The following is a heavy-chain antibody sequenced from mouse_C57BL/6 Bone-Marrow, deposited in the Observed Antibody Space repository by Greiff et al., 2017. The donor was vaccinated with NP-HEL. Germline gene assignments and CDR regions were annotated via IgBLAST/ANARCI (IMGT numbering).Heavy chain of an antibody. J-gene: IGHJ4*01. D-gene: IGHD2-3*01. CDR2: IYPRSGNT. CDR1: GYTFTSYG. V-gene: IGHV1-81*01. Sequence: QVQLQQSGAELARPGASVRLSCKASGYTFTSYGISWVKQRTGQGLEWIGEIYPRSGNTYYNEKFKGKATLTADKSSSTAYMELRSLASEDSAVYFCAREDGYYEGYWGQGTSVTVSS. CDR3: AREDGYYEGY.